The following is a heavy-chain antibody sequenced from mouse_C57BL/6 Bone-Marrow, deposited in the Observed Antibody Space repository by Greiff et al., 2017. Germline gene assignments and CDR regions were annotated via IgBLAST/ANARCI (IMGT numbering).Heavy chain of an antibody. CDR3: ARVAYGFYAMDY. D-gene: IGHD2-2*01. CDR2: ISDGGSYT. J-gene: IGHJ4*01. CDR1: GFTFSSYA. Sequence: EVMLVESGGGLVKPGGSLKLSCAASGFTFSSYAMSWVRQTPEKRLEWVATISDGGSYTYYPDNVKARFTISRDNAKNNLYLQMSHLKSEDTAMYYCARVAYGFYAMDYWGQGTSVTVSS. V-gene: IGHV5-4*03.